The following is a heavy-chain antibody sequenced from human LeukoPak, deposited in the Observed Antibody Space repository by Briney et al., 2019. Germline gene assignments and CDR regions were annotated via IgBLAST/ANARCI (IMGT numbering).Heavy chain of an antibody. CDR1: GGSISSYY. CDR3: ARFDRRGWYYYFDY. CDR2: IYTSGST. Sequence: PSETLSLTCTVSGGSISSYYWSWIRQPAGKGLEWIGRIYTSGSTNYNPSLKSRVTISVDTSKNHFSLKLSSVTAADTAVYYCARFDRRGWYYYFDYWGQGTLVTVSS. J-gene: IGHJ4*02. D-gene: IGHD6-19*01. V-gene: IGHV4-4*07.